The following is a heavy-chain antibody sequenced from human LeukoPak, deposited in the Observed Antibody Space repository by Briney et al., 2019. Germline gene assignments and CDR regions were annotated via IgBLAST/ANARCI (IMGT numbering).Heavy chain of an antibody. V-gene: IGHV3-48*03. Sequence: AGGSLRLSCAASGFTFSSYEMNWVRQAPGKGLEWVSYISSSGSTIYYADSVKGRFTISRDNAKNSLYLQMNSLRAEDTALYYCARGEYYYMDVWGKGTTVTVSS. CDR3: ARGEYYYMDV. J-gene: IGHJ6*03. CDR2: ISSSGSTI. CDR1: GFTFSSYE.